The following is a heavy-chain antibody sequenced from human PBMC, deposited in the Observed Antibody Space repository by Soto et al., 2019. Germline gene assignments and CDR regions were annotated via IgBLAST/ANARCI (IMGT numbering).Heavy chain of an antibody. CDR2: MSYSRSS. V-gene: IGHV4-39*01. D-gene: IGHD3-16*01. J-gene: IGHJ4*02. Sequence: QLQLQESGPGLVKPSETLSLTCFVSGGSISSNNYYWGWIRQPPGKRLEWIESMSYSRSSHYNPSLNNLITIPMATYKNQFSLKLTSVAASVTAVYACASHLRPTNGGGGYFDYWGQGPLLTASS. CDR3: ASHLRPTNGGGGYFDY. CDR1: GGSISSNNYY.